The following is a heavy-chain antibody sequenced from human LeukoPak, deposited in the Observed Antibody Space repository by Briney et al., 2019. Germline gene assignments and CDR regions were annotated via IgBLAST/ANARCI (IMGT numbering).Heavy chain of an antibody. J-gene: IGHJ4*02. CDR1: GFTFSSYS. Sequence: GGSLRLSCAASGFTFSSYSMNWVRQAPGKGLEWVSSISSSSSYIYYADSVKGRFTISRDNAKNSLYLQMNSLRAEDTAVYYCAKEWFGELLSPFDYWGQGTLVTVSS. D-gene: IGHD3-10*01. CDR2: ISSSSSYI. V-gene: IGHV3-21*04. CDR3: AKEWFGELLSPFDY.